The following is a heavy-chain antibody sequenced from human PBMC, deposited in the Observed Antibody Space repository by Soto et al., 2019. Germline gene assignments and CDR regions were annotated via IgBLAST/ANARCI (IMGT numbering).Heavy chain of an antibody. V-gene: IGHV1-58*01. Sequence: QMPLVQSGPEVKKPGTSVKVSCKASGFTFTSSAVQWVRQARGQRLEWIGWIVVGSGNTNYAQKFQERVTITRDMSTSTAYMELSSLRSEDTAVYYCAADYTDDILTGYRYYYYYYGMDVWGQGTTVTVSS. CDR3: AADYTDDILTGYRYYYYYYGMDV. J-gene: IGHJ6*02. CDR2: IVVGSGNT. CDR1: GFTFTSSA. D-gene: IGHD3-9*01.